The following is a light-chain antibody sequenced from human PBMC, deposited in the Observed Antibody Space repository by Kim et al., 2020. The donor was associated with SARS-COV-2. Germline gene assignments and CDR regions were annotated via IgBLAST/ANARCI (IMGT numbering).Light chain of an antibody. CDR3: SSFTSSISYV. J-gene: IGLJ1*01. CDR2: DGS. V-gene: IGLV2-14*03. CDR1: SSDIVSSNY. Sequence: QSALTQPASVSGTPVPSIIITCTGSSSDIVSSNYVSWYQQYPGKAPNLMIYDGSRRPSGVSNRFSDSKSGNTASLTISGHQAEDEADYYCSSFTSSISYVFGTGTKVTVL.